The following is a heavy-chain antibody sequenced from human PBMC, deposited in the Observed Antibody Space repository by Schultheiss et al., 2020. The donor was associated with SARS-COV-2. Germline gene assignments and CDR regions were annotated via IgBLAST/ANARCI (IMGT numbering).Heavy chain of an antibody. CDR2: ISWNSGSI. D-gene: IGHD2-15*01. CDR1: GFTFSSYA. Sequence: SLKISCAASGFTFSSYAMHWVRQAPGKGLEWVSGISWNSGSIGYADSVKGRFTISRDNSKNTLYLQMNSLRAEDTAVYYCAKGVVVVVAATFAAHDAFDIWGQGTMVTVSS. CDR3: AKGVVVVVAATFAAHDAFDI. J-gene: IGHJ3*02. V-gene: IGHV3-9*01.